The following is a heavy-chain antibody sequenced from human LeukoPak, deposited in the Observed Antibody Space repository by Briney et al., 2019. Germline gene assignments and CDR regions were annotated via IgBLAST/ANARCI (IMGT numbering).Heavy chain of an antibody. J-gene: IGHJ4*02. CDR1: GFTFSTYW. CDR3: ARNIGTAQQLIY. Sequence: GGSLRLSCAASGFTFSTYWMSWVRQAPGKGPEWVANIKQDGSDQYYVDSVKGRFTISRDNAKNSLYLQMNSLRAEDTAVYYCARNIGTAQQLIYWGQGTLVTVSS. V-gene: IGHV3-7*01. CDR2: IKQDGSDQ. D-gene: IGHD6-13*01.